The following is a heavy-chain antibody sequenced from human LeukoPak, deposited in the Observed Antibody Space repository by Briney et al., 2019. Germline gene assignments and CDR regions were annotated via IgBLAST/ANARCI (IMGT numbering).Heavy chain of an antibody. CDR1: GYTFTSYD. Sequence: ASVKVSCKASGYTFTSYDINWVRQATGQGLEWMGWMNPNSGNTAYAQKFQGRVTMTRNTSISTAYMELSSLRSEDTAVYYCARPRLGGFLHAFDIWGQGTMVTVSS. J-gene: IGHJ3*02. CDR3: ARPRLGGFLHAFDI. V-gene: IGHV1-8*01. D-gene: IGHD6-19*01. CDR2: MNPNSGNT.